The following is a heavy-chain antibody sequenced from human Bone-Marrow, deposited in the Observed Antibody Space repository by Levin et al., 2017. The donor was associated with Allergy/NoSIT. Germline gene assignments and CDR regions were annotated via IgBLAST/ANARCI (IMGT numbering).Heavy chain of an antibody. J-gene: IGHJ4*02. CDR3: ARNGAWSFEF. D-gene: IGHD2-8*01. CDR1: GFTFSGYW. CDR2: INRDGGDG. V-gene: IGHV3-7*02. Sequence: GGSLRLSCASSGFTFSGYWMAWVRQAPGKGLVWVANINRDGGDGYYVDSVKGRFTISRDNARNSLDLQMNSLRVEDTAVYYCARNGAWSFEFWGQGTLVTVSS.